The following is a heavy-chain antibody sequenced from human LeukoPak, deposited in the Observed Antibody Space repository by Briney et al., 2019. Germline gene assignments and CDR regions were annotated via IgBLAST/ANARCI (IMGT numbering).Heavy chain of an antibody. CDR3: ARVAPGHDIGRGYFDY. J-gene: IGHJ4*02. CDR2: INWNGGST. V-gene: IGHV3-20*04. CDR1: GFTFDDYG. Sequence: GGSLRLSCAASGFTFDDYGMIWVRQAPGKGLEWVSGINWNGGSTGYADSVKGRFTISRDNAKNSLYLQMNSLRAEDTVVYYCARVAPGHDIGRGYFDYWGQGTLVTVSS. D-gene: IGHD2-21*01.